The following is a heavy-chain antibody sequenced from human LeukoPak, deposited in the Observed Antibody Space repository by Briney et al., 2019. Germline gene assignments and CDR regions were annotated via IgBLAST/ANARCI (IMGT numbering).Heavy chain of an antibody. V-gene: IGHV3-23*01. CDR3: AKDDGLIMFSS. Sequence: GGSLRLSCGASGFTFSSYAMSWVRQAPGKGLEWVSAITGSGAITYYADSVKGRFTISRDNSKNTLYLQMNSLRTEDTAVYYCAKDDGLIMFSSWGQGTLVTVSS. J-gene: IGHJ5*02. D-gene: IGHD3-16*01. CDR2: ITGSGAIT. CDR1: GFTFSSYA.